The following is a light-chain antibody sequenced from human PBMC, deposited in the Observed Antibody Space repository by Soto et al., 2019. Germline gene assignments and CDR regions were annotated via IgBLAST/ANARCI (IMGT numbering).Light chain of an antibody. Sequence: QSVLTQPASVSGSPGQSITISCTGTSSDIGGYKYVSWDQQHPGKAPKLMIFEVSNRPSGVSNRFSGSKSGNTASLTISGLQADDEADYYCSSYTSSGTLVVFGGGTKLTVL. V-gene: IGLV2-14*01. CDR2: EVS. J-gene: IGLJ2*01. CDR3: SSYTSSGTLVV. CDR1: SSDIGGYKY.